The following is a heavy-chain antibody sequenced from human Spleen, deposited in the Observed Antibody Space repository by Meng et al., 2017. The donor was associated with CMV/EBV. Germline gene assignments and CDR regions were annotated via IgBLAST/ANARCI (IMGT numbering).Heavy chain of an antibody. J-gene: IGHJ4*02. D-gene: IGHD3-22*01. CDR3: ARDLQDSSGYHGLDY. Sequence: GESLKISCAASGFSVSNNGMSWVRQGPGEGLEWVSSISSSSSYIYYADSVKGRVTISRDNAKNSLYLQMESLGAEDTAVYYCARDLQDSSGYHGLDYCGQGTVVTVSS. V-gene: IGHV3-21*03. CDR1: GFSVSNNG. CDR2: ISSSSSYI.